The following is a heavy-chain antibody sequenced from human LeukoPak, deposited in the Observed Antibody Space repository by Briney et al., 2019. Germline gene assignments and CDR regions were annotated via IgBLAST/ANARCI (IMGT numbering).Heavy chain of an antibody. J-gene: IGHJ6*02. CDR1: GFTFSSYW. CDR2: IKQDGSEK. D-gene: IGHD2-15*01. CDR3: ARERVVVVAATGMDV. Sequence: GGSLRLSCAASGFTFSSYWMSWVRQAPGKGLEWVANIKQDGSEKYYVDSVKGRFTISRDNSKNTLYLQMNSLRAEDTAVYYCARERVVVVAATGMDVWGQGTTVTVSS. V-gene: IGHV3-7*01.